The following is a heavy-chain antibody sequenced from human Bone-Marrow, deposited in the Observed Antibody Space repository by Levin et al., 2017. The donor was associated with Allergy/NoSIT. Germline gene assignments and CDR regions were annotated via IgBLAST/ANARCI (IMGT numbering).Heavy chain of an antibody. CDR2: INGDGSRP. CDR3: ARIDCAGDCYSRDGSFDL. Sequence: GGSLRLSCAASGFTFSNYWMHWVRQVPGKGLEWVSRINGDGSRPYYADSVKGRFTISRDNAKNTLFLQMTSLRAEDTAVYSCARIDCAGDCYSRDGSFDLWGRGTLVTVSS. D-gene: IGHD2-21*01. J-gene: IGHJ2*01. CDR1: GFTFSNYW. V-gene: IGHV3-74*01.